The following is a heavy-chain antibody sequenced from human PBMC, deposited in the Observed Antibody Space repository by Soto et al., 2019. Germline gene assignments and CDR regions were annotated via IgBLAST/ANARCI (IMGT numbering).Heavy chain of an antibody. CDR2: IYPGDSDT. CDR3: ARQLGSCSGGSCYSEGYYYYGMDV. V-gene: IGHV5-51*01. CDR1: GYSCTSYW. Sequence: GEALKISCKGSGYSCTSYWIGWGRQMPGKGLEGMGIIYPGDSDTRYSPSFQGQVTISADKSISTAYLQWSSMKASDTAMYYCARQLGSCSGGSCYSEGYYYYGMDVWGQGTMVTVSS. D-gene: IGHD2-15*01. J-gene: IGHJ6*02.